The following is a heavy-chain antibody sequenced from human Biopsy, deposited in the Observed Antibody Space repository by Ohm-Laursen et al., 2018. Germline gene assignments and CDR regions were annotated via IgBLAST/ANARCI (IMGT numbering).Heavy chain of an antibody. D-gene: IGHD3-9*01. Sequence: SSVKVSCKVPGGTFSRYGINWVRQAPGQGLEWLGENIPILGTGNYAQKFQGRVTVAADTSTSTATMELRSLRSDDTAVYYCATKLTGYFHHWGQGTLVTVSS. CDR2: NIPILGTG. CDR1: GGTFSRYG. J-gene: IGHJ1*01. V-gene: IGHV1-69*06. CDR3: ATKLTGYFHH.